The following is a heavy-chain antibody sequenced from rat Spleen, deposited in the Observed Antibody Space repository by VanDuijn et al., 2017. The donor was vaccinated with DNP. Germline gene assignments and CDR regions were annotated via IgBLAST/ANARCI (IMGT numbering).Heavy chain of an antibody. V-gene: IGHV3-1*01. D-gene: IGHD1-12*03. CDR2: INYSGNT. Sequence: EVQLQESGPGLVKPSQSLSFTCSVTGFSITSNYWAWIRKLPGNKMEWIGYINYSGNTGYNPSLKSRISITRDTSKNQFFLHLNSVTTEDTATYYCARGNDGYFPNWYFDLWGPGTMVTVSS. CDR3: ARGNDGYFPNWYFDL. CDR1: GFSITSNY. J-gene: IGHJ1*01.